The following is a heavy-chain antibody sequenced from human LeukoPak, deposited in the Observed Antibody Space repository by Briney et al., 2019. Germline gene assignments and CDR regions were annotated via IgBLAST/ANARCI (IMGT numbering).Heavy chain of an antibody. CDR3: ARGISRFNWFDT. V-gene: IGHV6-1*01. D-gene: IGHD3-10*01. Sequence: SQTLSLTCAISGDSVSGNTTAWNWIRQSPSRGLEWLGRTYSRSRWYHDYAVSVTSRISISADTSKNQFSLQLISVTPDDTAIYFCARGISRFNWFDTWGQGTLVTVSS. CDR2: TYSRSRWYH. J-gene: IGHJ5*02. CDR1: GDSVSGNTTA.